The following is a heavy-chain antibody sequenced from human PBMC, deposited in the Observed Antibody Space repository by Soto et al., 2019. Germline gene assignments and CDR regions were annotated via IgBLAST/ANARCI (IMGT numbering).Heavy chain of an antibody. CDR1: GFTFTNYW. J-gene: IGHJ5*02. CDR2: INPDGSRT. Sequence: EVQLVESGGGLVQPGGSLRLSCAASGFTFTNYWMHWVRQAPGKGLMWVSRINPDGSRTTYADSVKGRFAVSRDNAKNTLYLQMNSLGAEDTAVYYCARVRLGSYDWFDPWGQGTLVTVSS. CDR3: ARVRLGSYDWFDP. V-gene: IGHV3-74*01. D-gene: IGHD3-16*01.